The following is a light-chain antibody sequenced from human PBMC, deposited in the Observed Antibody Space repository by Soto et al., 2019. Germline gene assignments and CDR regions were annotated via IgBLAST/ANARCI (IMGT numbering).Light chain of an antibody. CDR2: DAS. Sequence: EILLTQSPATLSLSPGERATLSCRASQSVSSFLAWYQQKPGQAPRLLIYDASNRATGIPARFSGSGSGTDFTLTISSLEPEDFAVYYRQQRNSWPRVTFGQGTRLEIK. J-gene: IGKJ5*01. V-gene: IGKV3-11*01. CDR3: QQRNSWPRVT. CDR1: QSVSSF.